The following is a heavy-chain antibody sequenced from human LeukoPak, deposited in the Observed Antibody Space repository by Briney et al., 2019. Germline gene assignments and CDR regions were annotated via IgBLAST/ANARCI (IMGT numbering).Heavy chain of an antibody. CDR3: ARQSAVGYCSSTSCYRWFDP. CDR1: GGSISSSSYY. D-gene: IGHD2-2*02. J-gene: IGHJ5*02. CDR2: IYYSGST. Sequence: PSETLSLTCTVSGGSISSSSYYWSWIRQPPGKGLEWIGSIYYSGSTYYNPSLKSRVTISVDTSKNQFSLQLNSVTAADTAVYYCARQSAVGYCSSTSCYRWFDPWGQGTLVTVSS. V-gene: IGHV4-39*01.